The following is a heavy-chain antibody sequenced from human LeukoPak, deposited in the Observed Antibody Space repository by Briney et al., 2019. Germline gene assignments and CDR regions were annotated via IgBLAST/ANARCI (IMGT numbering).Heavy chain of an antibody. CDR3: ARWGRPNFDY. Sequence: PSETLSLTCTVSGGSIRGYSWSWLRQPPGKGLEWIGHISDSGSTYYNPSLKTRITISLDTSKNQFSLKLSSATAADTAVYYCARWGRPNFDYWGQGTLVTVSS. J-gene: IGHJ4*02. CDR2: ISDSGST. D-gene: IGHD7-27*01. V-gene: IGHV4-59*01. CDR1: GGSIRGYS.